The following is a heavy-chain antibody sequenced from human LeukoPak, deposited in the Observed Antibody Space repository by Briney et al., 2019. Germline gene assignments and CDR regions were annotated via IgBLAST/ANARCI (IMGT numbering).Heavy chain of an antibody. D-gene: IGHD3-10*01. J-gene: IGHJ5*02. CDR2: IYYSGST. CDR1: GGSISSSSYY. Sequence: NPSETLSLTCTVSGGSISSSSYYWGWIRQPPGKGLERIGSIYYSGSTNYNPSLKSRVTISVDTSKNQFSLKLSSVTAADTAVYYCARELLWFGEPYGWFDPWGQGTLVTVSS. CDR3: ARELLWFGEPYGWFDP. V-gene: IGHV4-39*07.